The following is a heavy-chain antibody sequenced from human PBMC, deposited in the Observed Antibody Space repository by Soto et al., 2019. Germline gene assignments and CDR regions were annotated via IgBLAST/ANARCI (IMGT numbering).Heavy chain of an antibody. V-gene: IGHV3-23*01. Sequence: GGSLRLSCAASGFTFSSYAMSWVRQAPGKGLEWVPAISGSGGSTYYADSVKGRFTISRDNSENTLYLQMNSLRAEDTAVYYCAKLPLLSFDDGFDYWGQGTLVTVSS. CDR2: ISGSGGST. CDR3: AKLPLLSFDDGFDY. D-gene: IGHD2-21*01. J-gene: IGHJ4*02. CDR1: GFTFSSYA.